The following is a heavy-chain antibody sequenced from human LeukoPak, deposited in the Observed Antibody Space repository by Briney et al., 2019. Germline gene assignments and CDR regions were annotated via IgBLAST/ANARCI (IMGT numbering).Heavy chain of an antibody. V-gene: IGHV1-18*01. Sequence: GASVKVSCKASGYTFTSYDINWVRQATGQGLEWMGWISAYNGNTNYAQKLQGRVTMTTDTSTSTAYMELRSLRSDDTAVYYCARDHNSTSECFDYWGQGTLVTVSS. CDR2: ISAYNGNT. CDR1: GYTFTSYD. CDR3: ARDHNSTSECFDY. D-gene: IGHD6-6*01. J-gene: IGHJ4*02.